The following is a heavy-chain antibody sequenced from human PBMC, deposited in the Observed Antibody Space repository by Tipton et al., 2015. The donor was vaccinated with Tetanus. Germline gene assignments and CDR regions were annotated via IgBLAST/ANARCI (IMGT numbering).Heavy chain of an antibody. V-gene: IGHV3-7*03. CDR1: GFDFRSDW. CDR3: VAGGAFDY. CDR2: IKQDGNEK. J-gene: IGHJ4*02. Sequence: SLRLSCAASGFDFRSDWMTWVRQAPGKGLEWVANIKQDGNEKYHVDSVKGRFTISRDNGKNLLYLQMNSLRVEDTAVYYCVAGGAFDYWGQGTLVAVSS. D-gene: IGHD3-10*01.